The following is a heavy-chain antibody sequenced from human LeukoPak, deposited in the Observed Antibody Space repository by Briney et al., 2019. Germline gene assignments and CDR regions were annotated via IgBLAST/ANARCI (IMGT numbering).Heavy chain of an antibody. V-gene: IGHV3-30-3*01. CDR1: GFTFSSYP. D-gene: IGHD2-2*01. CDR3: AREASEKGGIDY. Sequence: GGSLRLSCATSGFTFSSYPMHWVRQAPGKGLECVAVISFDVSDKSYADSMKGRFTIPRDNSRKTVYLQMNNVRPEDTAVYYCAREASEKGGIDYWGQGALVIVSS. J-gene: IGHJ4*02. CDR2: ISFDVSDK.